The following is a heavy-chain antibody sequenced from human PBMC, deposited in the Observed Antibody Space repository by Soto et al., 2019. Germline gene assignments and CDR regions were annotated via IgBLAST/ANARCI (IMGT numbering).Heavy chain of an antibody. CDR2: TYYRSKWYN. D-gene: IGHD2-15*01. CDR3: ARELVAATHDAFDI. Sequence: PSQTLSLTCAISGAVVPTYMAAGNWFRRSPSRGLEWLGRTYYRSKWYNDYSVSVKSRITINPDTSKNQFSLQLNSVTPEDTSVYYCARELVAATHDAFDIWGQGTMVTVSS. J-gene: IGHJ3*02. CDR1: GAVVPTYMAA. V-gene: IGHV6-1*01.